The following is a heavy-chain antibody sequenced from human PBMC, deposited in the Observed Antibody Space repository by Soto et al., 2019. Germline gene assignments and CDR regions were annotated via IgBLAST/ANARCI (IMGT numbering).Heavy chain of an antibody. CDR3: AKVGLFDGNKPITFEF. Sequence: LRLSCAASGFSFSSYWMSWARQAPGRGLEWVANINQDATRQSYVDSVEGRFSISRDNAKKSLYLQMNSLRVEDTAVYYCAKVGLFDGNKPITFEFWGQGTLVTVSS. CDR1: GFSFSSYW. D-gene: IGHD3-10*01. V-gene: IGHV3-7*03. J-gene: IGHJ4*02. CDR2: INQDATRQ.